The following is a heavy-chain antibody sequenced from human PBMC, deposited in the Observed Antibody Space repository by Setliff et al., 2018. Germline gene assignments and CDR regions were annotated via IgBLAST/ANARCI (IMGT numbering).Heavy chain of an antibody. V-gene: IGHV1-69*02. CDR2: IIPVLDIT. J-gene: IGHJ4*02. CDR1: GGPLNSYS. D-gene: IGHD3-22*01. CDR3: ARHPPPPNYFDIGALDS. Sequence: ASVKVSCKASGGPLNSYSFSCVRQAPGQGLEWMGRIIPVLDITRYPQKFQGRVTITADKSTGIIYMELTSLRSDDTAVYYCARHPPPPNYFDIGALDSWGQGTLVTVSS.